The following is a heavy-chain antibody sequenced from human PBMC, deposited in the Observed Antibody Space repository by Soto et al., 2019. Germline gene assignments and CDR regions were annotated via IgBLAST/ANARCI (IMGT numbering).Heavy chain of an antibody. CDR1: GYTFSNYD. V-gene: IGHV1-2*02. CDR2: INPNSGGT. J-gene: IGHJ6*02. D-gene: IGHD2-2*01. CDR3: ARGLYCSSTSCYPDYYYYYGMDV. Sequence: ASVKVSCKASGYTFSNYDINWVRQAAGHGLEWMGWINPNSGGTNYAQKFQGRVTMTRDTSISTAYMELSRLRSDDTAVYYCARGLYCSSTSCYPDYYYYYGMDVWGQGTTVTVSS.